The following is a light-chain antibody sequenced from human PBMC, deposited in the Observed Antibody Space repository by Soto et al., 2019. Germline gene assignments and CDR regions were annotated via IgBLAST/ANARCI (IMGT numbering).Light chain of an antibody. V-gene: IGLV2-14*02. J-gene: IGLJ1*01. CDR1: KNDIGSYRF. Sequence: QSALTQPASVSGSPGESITISCIGTKNDIGSYRFVSWYQQHPGKAPKLMICDVTNRPSGVSNRFSGSKSGNTASLTISGLRSEDEADYYCSSYTSSSTYVFGIGTKVTVL. CDR2: DVT. CDR3: SSYTSSSTYV.